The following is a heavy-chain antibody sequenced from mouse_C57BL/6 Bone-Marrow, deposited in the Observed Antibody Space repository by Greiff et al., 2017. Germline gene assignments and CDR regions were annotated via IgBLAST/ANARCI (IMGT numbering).Heavy chain of an antibody. CDR3: ARYPHYYSSAMDY. J-gene: IGHJ4*01. D-gene: IGHD1-1*01. Sequence: QVQLQQPGAELVMPGASVKLSCKASGYTFTSYWMHWVKQRPGQGLEWIGEIDPSDSYTNYNQKFKGKSTLTVDKSYSTAYMKLSSLTSEDSAVYYCARYPHYYSSAMDYWGQGTSVTVSS. CDR1: GYTFTSYW. CDR2: IDPSDSYT. V-gene: IGHV1-69*01.